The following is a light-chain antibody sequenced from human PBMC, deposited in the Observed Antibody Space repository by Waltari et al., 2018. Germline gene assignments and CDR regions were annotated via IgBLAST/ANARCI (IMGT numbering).Light chain of an antibody. CDR3: QSADSSGTSRDVL. Sequence: SYELTQPPSVSVSPGQTARITCSGDTLTKQFAYWYQKKPGQAPVVVIYQDSVRPSGLPERFSGSSSGTTVTLTISGVQAEDEADYYCQSADSSGTSRDVLFGGGTKLTVL. J-gene: IGLJ2*01. CDR1: TLTKQF. V-gene: IGLV3-25*03. CDR2: QDS.